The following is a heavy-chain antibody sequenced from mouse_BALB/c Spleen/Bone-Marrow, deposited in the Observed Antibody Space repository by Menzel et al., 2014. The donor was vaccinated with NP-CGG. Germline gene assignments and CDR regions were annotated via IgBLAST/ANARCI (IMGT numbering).Heavy chain of an antibody. CDR3: ARDPMITGFDY. Sequence: VNVVESGPGLVAPSQSLSITCTVSGFSLTTYGVHWVRQPPGKGLEWLGVIWAGGSTNYNSALMSRLSISKDSSKSQVFLKMNSLQTDDTAMYYCARDPMITGFDYWGQGTTLTVSS. CDR1: GFSLTTYG. J-gene: IGHJ2*01. D-gene: IGHD2-4*01. CDR2: IWAGGST. V-gene: IGHV2-9*02.